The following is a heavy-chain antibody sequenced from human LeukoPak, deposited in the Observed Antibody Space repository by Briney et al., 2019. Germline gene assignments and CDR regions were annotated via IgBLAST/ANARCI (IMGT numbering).Heavy chain of an antibody. CDR1: GFIFSGYG. V-gene: IGHV3-30*03. J-gene: IGHJ4*02. Sequence: GRSLRLSCAASGFIFSGYGMHWVRQAPGKGLEWVALISHDETTQHYADSVKGRFTISRDNSKNTLYLQMNNLRVDDTAVYYCARIRGGPIDYWGQGTLVTVSS. D-gene: IGHD3-16*01. CDR3: ARIRGGPIDY. CDR2: ISHDETTQ.